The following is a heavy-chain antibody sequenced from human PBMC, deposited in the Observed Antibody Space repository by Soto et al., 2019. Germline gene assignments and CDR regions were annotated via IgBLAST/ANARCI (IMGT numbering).Heavy chain of an antibody. J-gene: IGHJ5*01. CDR3: ARSGRQQLVRRNGFDR. V-gene: IGHV4-34*01. D-gene: IGHD6-13*01. CDR1: GGSFSSYC. Sequence: SETLSLTCAVYGGSFSSYCWSWIRQPPGKGLEWVGEITYSGSTNYNPSRKMRFTMSVDTSKNQFSLNLSSVPAADAAVYFCARSGRQQLVRRNGFDRWGQGTLVTVSS. CDR2: ITYSGST.